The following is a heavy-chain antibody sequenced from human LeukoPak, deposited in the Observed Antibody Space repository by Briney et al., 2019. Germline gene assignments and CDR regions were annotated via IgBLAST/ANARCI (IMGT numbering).Heavy chain of an antibody. CDR2: ITNGGSSA. V-gene: IGHV3-11*01. J-gene: IGHJ4*02. D-gene: IGHD7-27*01. Sequence: GGSLRLSCAAYGFTFSNYFMSWIRQAPAQRLERLSYITNGGSSADYADSVKGRFTISRDNAKSSLYLQMNSLRAEDTAVYYCAREFWGRLDYWGQGTLVTVSS. CDR1: GFTFSNYF. CDR3: AREFWGRLDY.